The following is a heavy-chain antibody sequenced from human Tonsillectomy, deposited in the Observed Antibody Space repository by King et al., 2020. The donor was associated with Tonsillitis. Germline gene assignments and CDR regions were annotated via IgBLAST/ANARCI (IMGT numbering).Heavy chain of an antibody. CDR2: ISGSGGSK. CDR1: GFTFSSYA. CDR3: ANPRAPSSGYSTWFDP. Sequence: EVQLVESGGGLVQPGGSLRLSCAASGFTFSSYAMSWVRQAPGKGLEWVSAISGSGGSKYYADSVKGRFTISRENSKNTLYLQMNSLRAEDTSVYYCANPRAPSSGYSTWFDPWGQGTLVTVSS. V-gene: IGHV3-23*04. D-gene: IGHD3-22*01. J-gene: IGHJ5*02.